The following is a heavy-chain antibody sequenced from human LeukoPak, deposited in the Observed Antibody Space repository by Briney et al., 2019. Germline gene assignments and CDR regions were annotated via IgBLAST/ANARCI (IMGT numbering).Heavy chain of an antibody. CDR2: IYHSGST. V-gene: IGHV4-38-2*02. D-gene: IGHD6-13*01. Sequence: SETLSLTCSASGYSISSSYYWGWIRQPPGKGLEWIGNIYHSGSTYYNPSLKSRVTISVDTSKNQFSLKLHSVTAADTAIYYCARDGEVLSSSWFWFDPWGQGTLVTVSS. J-gene: IGHJ5*02. CDR1: GYSISSSYY. CDR3: ARDGEVLSSSWFWFDP.